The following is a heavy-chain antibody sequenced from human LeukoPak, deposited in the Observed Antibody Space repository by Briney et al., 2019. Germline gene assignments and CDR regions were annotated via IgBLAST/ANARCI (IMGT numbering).Heavy chain of an antibody. CDR2: ISQDGSEK. CDR3: ARGPSCYDFGSGYSLDY. CDR1: GLTFSSIC. D-gene: IGHD3-3*01. Sequence: PGGTLSLSCAVSGLTFSSICMSWVRHAPGKGLEWVANISQDGSEKFYMDSVKSRSTISRDNAKNSLYLQMNSLRAEDTAVYYCARGPSCYDFGSGYSLDYWGQGTLVTASS. J-gene: IGHJ4*02. V-gene: IGHV3-7*01.